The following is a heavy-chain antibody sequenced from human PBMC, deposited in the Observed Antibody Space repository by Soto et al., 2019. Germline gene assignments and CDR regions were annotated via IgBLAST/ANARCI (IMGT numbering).Heavy chain of an antibody. J-gene: IGHJ5*02. Sequence: ASVEVSCKASGYTFTGYYIHWVRQAPGQGLEWMGWINPNSGGTNYAQKFQGRVTMTRDTSISTAYMELSRLRSDDTAVYYCARDGPKLAYCGGDCYSAWFDPWGQGTLVTVSS. CDR1: GYTFTGYY. V-gene: IGHV1-2*02. CDR2: INPNSGGT. CDR3: ARDGPKLAYCGGDCYSAWFDP. D-gene: IGHD2-21*02.